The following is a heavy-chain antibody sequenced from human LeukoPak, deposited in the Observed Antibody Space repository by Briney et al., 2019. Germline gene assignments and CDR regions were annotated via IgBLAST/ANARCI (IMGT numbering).Heavy chain of an antibody. Sequence: GGALRLSCAASGFTFSSYWMSWVRQAPGKGLEGVANIKQDGSDYYYVDSVKGRFTISRDNAKNSLYLQMNSLRAEDMAVYYCAREQTPVIHYYFDSWGQGTLVTVSS. CDR2: IKQDGSDY. D-gene: IGHD3-16*02. V-gene: IGHV3-7*01. J-gene: IGHJ4*02. CDR1: GFTFSSYW. CDR3: AREQTPVIHYYFDS.